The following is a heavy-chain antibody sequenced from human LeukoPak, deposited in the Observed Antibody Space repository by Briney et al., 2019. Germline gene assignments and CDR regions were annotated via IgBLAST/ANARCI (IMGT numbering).Heavy chain of an antibody. CDR2: IIPILGIA. D-gene: IGHD2-15*01. J-gene: IGHJ5*02. V-gene: IGHV1-69*04. CDR3: ARAATLTYQNWFDP. Sequence: SVKVSCKASGYTFTSYGISWVRQAPGQGLEWMGRIIPILGIANYAQKFQGRVTITADKSTSTAYMELSSLRSEDTAVYYCARAATLTYQNWFDPWGQGTLVTVSS. CDR1: GYTFTSYG.